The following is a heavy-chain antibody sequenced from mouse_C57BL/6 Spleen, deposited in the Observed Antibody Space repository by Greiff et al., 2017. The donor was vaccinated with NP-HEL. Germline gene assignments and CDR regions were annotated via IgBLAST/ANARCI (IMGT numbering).Heavy chain of an antibody. J-gene: IGHJ1*03. CDR2: INPSNGGT. D-gene: IGHD2-4*01. CDR3: ARSHGIKRYFDV. Sequence: QVHVKQPGTELVKPGASVKLSCKASGYTFTSYWMHWVKQRPGQGLEWIGNINPSNGGTNYNEKFKSKATLTVDKSSSTAYMQLTSLTSEDSAVYYCARSHGIKRYFDVWGTGTTVTVSS. CDR1: GYTFTSYW. V-gene: IGHV1-53*01.